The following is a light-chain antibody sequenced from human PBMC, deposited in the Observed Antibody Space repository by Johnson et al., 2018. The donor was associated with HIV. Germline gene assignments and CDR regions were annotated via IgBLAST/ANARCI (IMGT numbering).Light chain of an antibody. CDR1: SSNIEDNF. Sequence: QAVLTQPPSVSAASVQKVDISCSGGSSNIEDNFISWYQQLPGSAPRLVIYEDNKRPSGIPDRFSGSKSGTSATLGITGLQTGDEADYYCGTWDSSLSAFNYVFGTGTKVTVL. CDR2: EDN. J-gene: IGLJ1*01. V-gene: IGLV1-51*02. CDR3: GTWDSSLSAFNYV.